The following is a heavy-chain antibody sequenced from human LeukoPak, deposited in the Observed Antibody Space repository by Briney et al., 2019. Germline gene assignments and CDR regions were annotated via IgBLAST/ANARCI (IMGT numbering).Heavy chain of an antibody. J-gene: IGHJ6*03. Sequence: ASETLSLTCTVSGYSISSGYYWGWIRQPPGKGLEWIGYIYYSGSTNYNPSLKSRVTISVDTSKNQFSLKLSSVTAADTAVYYCARGDYSLSSYYYYYMDVWGKGTTVTVSS. V-gene: IGHV4-38-2*02. CDR3: ARGDYSLSSYYYYYMDV. CDR1: GYSISSGYY. D-gene: IGHD4-11*01. CDR2: IYYSGST.